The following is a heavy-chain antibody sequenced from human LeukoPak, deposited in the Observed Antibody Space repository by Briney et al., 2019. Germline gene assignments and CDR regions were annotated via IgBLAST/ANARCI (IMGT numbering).Heavy chain of an antibody. V-gene: IGHV3-23*01. CDR3: XXXXXXXXXDY. CDR1: YX. J-gene: IGHJ4*01. CDR2: ISGSGGST. Sequence: YXXSXVRQAPGXGLXWVSAISGSGGSTXYADPVKGRFTISRXXSXXTLYLQMNSLRAEDTAVYYXXXXXXXXXXDY.